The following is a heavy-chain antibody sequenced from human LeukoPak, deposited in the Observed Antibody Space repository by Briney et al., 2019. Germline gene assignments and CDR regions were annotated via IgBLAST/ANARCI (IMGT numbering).Heavy chain of an antibody. J-gene: IGHJ4*02. Sequence: PGGSLRLSCAASGFTFSDYSMNWVRQAPGKGQEWISYIGGRGDGISYADSVKGRFTVSRDNAKNSLFLQMNRLRGEDTAIYFCAREIPGRIAADCWGQGTLVTVSS. CDR1: GFTFSDYS. CDR3: AREIPGRIAADC. CDR2: IGGRGDGI. V-gene: IGHV3-48*01. D-gene: IGHD2-15*01.